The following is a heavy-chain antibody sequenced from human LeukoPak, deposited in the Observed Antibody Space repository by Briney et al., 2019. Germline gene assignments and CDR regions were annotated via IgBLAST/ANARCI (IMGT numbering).Heavy chain of an antibody. Sequence: ASVKVSCKASGYTFTSYDINWGQQATGQGLEWMGWMNLNSGNTGYAQKFQGRVTMTRNTSISTAYMELSSLRSEDTAVYYCARDNVDTVPYYDYYMDVWGKGTTVTVSS. CDR2: MNLNSGNT. CDR1: GYTFTSYD. J-gene: IGHJ6*03. D-gene: IGHD5-18*01. V-gene: IGHV1-8*01. CDR3: ARDNVDTVPYYDYYMDV.